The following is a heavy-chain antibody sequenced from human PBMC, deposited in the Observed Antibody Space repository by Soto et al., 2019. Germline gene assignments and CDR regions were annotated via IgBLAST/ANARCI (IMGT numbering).Heavy chain of an antibody. D-gene: IGHD6-13*01. Sequence: GESLKISCEASGSSFTNYWIGWVRQMPGKGLEWRGIIYPGGSDTRYRPFFQGQVTISADKSISTAYLQRSSLKASDTAMYYWPGPGTSEYYYGMDVWGQGTTVTVSS. CDR2: IYPGGSDT. CDR3: PGPGTSEYYYGMDV. CDR1: GSSFTNYW. V-gene: IGHV5-51*01. J-gene: IGHJ6*02.